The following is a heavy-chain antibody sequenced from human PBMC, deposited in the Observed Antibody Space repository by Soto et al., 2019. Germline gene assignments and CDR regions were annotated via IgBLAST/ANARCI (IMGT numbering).Heavy chain of an antibody. D-gene: IGHD5-18*01. CDR3: AKDGYGYSYGHPNFDY. CDR2: ISGSGGST. V-gene: IGHV3-23*01. CDR1: GFTFSSYA. Sequence: GGSLRLSCAASGFTFSSYAMSWVRQAPGKGLEWVSAISGSGGSTYYADSVKGRFTISRDNSKNTLYLQMNSRRAEDTAVYYCAKDGYGYSYGHPNFDYWGQGTLVTVSS. J-gene: IGHJ4*02.